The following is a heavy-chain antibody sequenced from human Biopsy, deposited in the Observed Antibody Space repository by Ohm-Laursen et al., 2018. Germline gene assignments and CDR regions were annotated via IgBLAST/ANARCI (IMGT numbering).Heavy chain of an antibody. D-gene: IGHD3-9*01. J-gene: IGHJ1*01. V-gene: IGHV1-69*10. CDR3: ATKLTGYFHH. CDR2: NIPILGTG. CDR1: GGTFSNYG. Sequence: SVKVSCKVPGGTFSNYGVNWVRQAPGQGLEWLGVNIPILGTGNYAHKLQDRVTVAADTSTSTATMELRSLRSDDTAVYYCATKLTGYFHHWGQGTLVIVSS.